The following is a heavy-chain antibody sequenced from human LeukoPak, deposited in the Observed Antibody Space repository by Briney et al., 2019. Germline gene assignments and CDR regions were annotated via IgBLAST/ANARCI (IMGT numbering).Heavy chain of an antibody. D-gene: IGHD6-13*01. J-gene: IGHJ1*01. CDR1: GYTFTSYA. Sequence: ASVKVSCKASGYTFTSYAMHWVRQAPGQRLEWMGWINPNSGGTNYAQKFQGRVTMTRDTSISTAYMELSRLRSDDTAVYYCARVRSIAAAGTYFQHWGQGTLVTVSS. V-gene: IGHV1-2*02. CDR2: INPNSGGT. CDR3: ARVRSIAAAGTYFQH.